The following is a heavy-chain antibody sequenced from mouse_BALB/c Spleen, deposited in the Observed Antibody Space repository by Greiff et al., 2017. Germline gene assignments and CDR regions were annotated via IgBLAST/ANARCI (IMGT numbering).Heavy chain of an antibody. D-gene: IGHD1-1*01. CDR1: GFTFSSYA. V-gene: IGHV5-6-5*01. CDR3: AREGYYGSTYYFDY. CDR2: ISSGGST. Sequence: EVKLVESGGGLVKPGGSLKLSCAASGFTFSSYAMSWVRQTPEKRLEWVASISSGGSTYYPDSVKGRFTISRDNARNILYLQMSSLKSEDTAMYYCAREGYYGSTYYFDYWGQGTTLTVSS. J-gene: IGHJ2*01.